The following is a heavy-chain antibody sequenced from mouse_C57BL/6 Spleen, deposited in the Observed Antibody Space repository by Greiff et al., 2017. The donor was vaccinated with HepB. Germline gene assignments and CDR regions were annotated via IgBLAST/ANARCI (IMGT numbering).Heavy chain of an antibody. D-gene: IGHD2-1*01. CDR1: GSTFPSYW. CDR3: ARRGYGNYYFDY. V-gene: IGHV1-50*01. J-gene: IGHJ2*01. Sequence: QVQLQQPGAELVKPGASVKLSCKASGSTFPSYWMQWVKQRPGQGLEWIGEIDPSDSYTNYNQKFKGKATLTLDTSSSTAYMQLSSLTSEDAAVYYCARRGYGNYYFDYWGQGTTLTVSS. CDR2: IDPSDSYT.